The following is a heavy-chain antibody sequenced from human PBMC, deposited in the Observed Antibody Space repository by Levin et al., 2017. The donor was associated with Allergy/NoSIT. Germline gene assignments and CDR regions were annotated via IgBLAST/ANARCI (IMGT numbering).Heavy chain of an antibody. CDR1: GFTFNTYA. V-gene: IGHV3-23*01. D-gene: IGHD2-15*01. J-gene: IGHJ4*02. Sequence: GGSLRLSCAASGFTFNTYAMTWVRQTPGKGLEYVSVITNSGDNAVYADSVKGRFTMSRDNSRNTLYLQMDSLRAEDTALYYCAKATRQYCTGATCYPLDHWGQGALVSVSS. CDR3: AKATRQYCTGATCYPLDH. CDR2: ITNSGDNA.